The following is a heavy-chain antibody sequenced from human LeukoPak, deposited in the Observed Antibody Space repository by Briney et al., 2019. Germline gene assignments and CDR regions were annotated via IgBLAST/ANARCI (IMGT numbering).Heavy chain of an antibody. CDR1: GYTFTTYD. V-gene: IGHV1-8*03. CDR2: MNPNSGNT. Sequence: ASVKVSCKASGYTFTTYDITWVRQATGQGLEWMGWMNPNSGNTAYAQKFQGRVTITRSTSISTAYMELSSLRSEDTAVYYCASRVGSSWYSTPKYYYMDVWGKGTTVTVSS. CDR3: ASRVGSSWYSTPKYYYMDV. D-gene: IGHD6-13*01. J-gene: IGHJ6*03.